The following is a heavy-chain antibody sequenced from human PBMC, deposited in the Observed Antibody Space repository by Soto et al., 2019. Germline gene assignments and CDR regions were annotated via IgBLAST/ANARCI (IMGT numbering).Heavy chain of an antibody. J-gene: IGHJ4*02. CDR3: ARNLGIAVAVD. CDR2: IYSGGST. Sequence: AGGSLRLSCAASGFTVSSNYMSWVRQAPGKGLEWVSVIYSGGSTYYADSVKGRFTISRDNSKNTLYLQMNSLRAEDTAVYYCARNLGIAVAVDWGQGTLVTVSS. V-gene: IGHV3-66*01. D-gene: IGHD6-19*01. CDR1: GFTVSSNY.